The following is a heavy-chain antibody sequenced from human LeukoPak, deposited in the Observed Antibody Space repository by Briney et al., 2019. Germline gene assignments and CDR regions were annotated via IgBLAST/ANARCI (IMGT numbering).Heavy chain of an antibody. J-gene: IGHJ3*02. CDR3: AREHDSSGYRGTFDALDI. Sequence: SVKVSCKASGGTFSSYAISWVRQAPGQGLEWMGRIIPIFGTANYAQKFQGRVTITTDESTSTAYLELSSLRSEDTAVYYCAREHDSSGYRGTFDALDIWGQGTMVTVSS. D-gene: IGHD3-22*01. CDR2: IIPIFGTA. V-gene: IGHV1-69*05. CDR1: GGTFSSYA.